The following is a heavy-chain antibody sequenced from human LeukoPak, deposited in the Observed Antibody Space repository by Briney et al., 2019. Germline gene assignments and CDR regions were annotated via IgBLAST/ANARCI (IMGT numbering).Heavy chain of an antibody. CDR2: ISYDGSNK. V-gene: IGHV3-30*18. J-gene: IGHJ4*02. Sequence: PGGSLRLSCAASGFTFSSYGMHWVRQAPGKGLEWVAVISYDGSNKYYADSVKGRFTISRDNSKNTLYLQMNSLRAEDTAVYYCAKDLSGGVVVITTSGYWGQGTLVTVSS. CDR1: GFTFSSYG. CDR3: AKDLSGGVVVITTSGY. D-gene: IGHD3-22*01.